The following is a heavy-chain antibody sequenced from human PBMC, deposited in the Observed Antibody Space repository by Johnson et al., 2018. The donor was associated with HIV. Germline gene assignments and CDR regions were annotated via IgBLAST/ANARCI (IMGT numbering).Heavy chain of an antibody. V-gene: IGHV3-11*04. CDR2: ISSSGSTI. Sequence: VQVLESGGGLVQPGGSLRLSCAASGFTFSDYYMSWIRQAPGKGLEWVSYISSSGSTIYYADSVKGRFTISRDNAKNSLYLQMNSLRAEDTAVYYCASDDSSGYDAFDIWGQGTMVTVSS. D-gene: IGHD3-22*01. CDR3: ASDDSSGYDAFDI. CDR1: GFTFSDYY. J-gene: IGHJ3*02.